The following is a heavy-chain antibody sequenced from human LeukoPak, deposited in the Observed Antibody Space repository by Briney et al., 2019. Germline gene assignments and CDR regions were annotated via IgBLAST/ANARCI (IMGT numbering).Heavy chain of an antibody. D-gene: IGHD6-13*01. CDR3: ARGIAAAGRGRNFQH. CDR1: GFTFSSYG. CDR2: IWYDGSNK. Sequence: GGSLRLSCAASGFTFSSYGMHWVRQAPGKGLEWVAVIWYDGSNKYYADSVKGQFTISRDNSKNTLYLQMNSLRAEDTAVYYCARGIAAAGRGRNFQHWGQGTLVTVSS. J-gene: IGHJ1*01. V-gene: IGHV3-33*01.